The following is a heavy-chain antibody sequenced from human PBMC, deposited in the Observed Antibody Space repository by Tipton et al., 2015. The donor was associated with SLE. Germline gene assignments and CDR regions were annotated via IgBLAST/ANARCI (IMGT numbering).Heavy chain of an antibody. CDR1: GDSINSSDYY. D-gene: IGHD1-14*01. V-gene: IGHV4-31*03. J-gene: IGHJ5*02. CDR2: IYYSGGT. Sequence: TLSLTCSVSGDSINSSDYYWSWVRQHPGKGLQWIGYIYYSGGTYYNPSLKSRVTISIDTSRNQFYLSLRSVTAADTAVYYCARHSRPDWFDPWGQRILVTVSS. CDR3: ARHSRPDWFDP.